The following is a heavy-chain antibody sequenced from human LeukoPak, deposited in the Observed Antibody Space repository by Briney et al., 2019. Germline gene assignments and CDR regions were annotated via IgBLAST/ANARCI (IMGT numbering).Heavy chain of an antibody. V-gene: IGHV4-34*01. CDR2: INHSGST. CDR3: ARAGYYDFWSGYHESWFDP. D-gene: IGHD3-3*01. J-gene: IGHJ5*02. Sequence: PSETLSLTCAVYGGSFSDYYWSWIRQPPGKGLEWIGEINHSGSTNYNPSLKSRVTISVDTSKNQFSLKLSSVTAADTAVYYCARAGYYDFWSGYHESWFDPWGQGTLVTVSS. CDR1: GGSFSDYY.